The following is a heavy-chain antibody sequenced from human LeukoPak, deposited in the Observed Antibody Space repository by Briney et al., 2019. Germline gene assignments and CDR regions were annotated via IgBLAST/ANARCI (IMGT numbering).Heavy chain of an antibody. CDR2: ISRSGNTI. CDR1: GYPFSHYH. J-gene: IGHJ3*02. D-gene: IGHD4-17*01. CDR3: ARWTTVTPGDAFDI. V-gene: IGHV3-11*04. Sequence: GGSLRLSCAASGYPFSHYHMSWLRRAPGRGLEGVTYISRSGNTIYYADAVKGRFIISRDHDNHSLYMQMHSRRAEDTAVYYCARWTTVTPGDAFDIWGQGTMVTVSS.